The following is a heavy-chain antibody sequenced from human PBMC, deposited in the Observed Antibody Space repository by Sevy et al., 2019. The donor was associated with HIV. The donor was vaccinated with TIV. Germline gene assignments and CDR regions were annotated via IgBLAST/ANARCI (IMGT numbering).Heavy chain of an antibody. CDR1: GGSVSSGSYY. V-gene: IGHV4-61*01. Sequence: SETLSLTCTVSGGSVSSGSYYWSWIRQPPGKGLEWIGHIYYSGSTNYNPSLKSRVTISVDTSKNQFSLKLSSVTAADAAVYYCARDRAARREYYYYYGMDVWGQGTTVTVSS. CDR3: ARDRAARREYYYYYGMDV. D-gene: IGHD6-6*01. J-gene: IGHJ6*02. CDR2: IYYSGST.